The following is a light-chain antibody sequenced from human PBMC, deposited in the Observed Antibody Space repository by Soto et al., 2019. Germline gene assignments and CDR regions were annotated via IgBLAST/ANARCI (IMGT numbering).Light chain of an antibody. J-gene: IGKJ4*01. CDR2: DAS. CDR3: QQHISWPLT. CDR1: QSVTNC. V-gene: IGKV3-11*01. Sequence: EIVLTQSPATLSLSPGERATLSCRASQSVTNCLAWYQQKPGQAPRLLVYDASNRATGIPTRFSGSGSGTDFTLTISNLEPEDFAVYYCQQHISWPLTFGGGTKVEIK.